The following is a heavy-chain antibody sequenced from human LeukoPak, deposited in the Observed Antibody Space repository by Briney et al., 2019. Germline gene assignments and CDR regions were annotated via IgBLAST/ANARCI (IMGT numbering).Heavy chain of an antibody. CDR2: LSGGGGST. CDR1: GFTFTSYS. Sequence: GGSLRLSCAASGFTFTSYSMNWVRQAPGKGLEWVSTLSGGGGSTYYADSVKGRFTISRDNSKNTLYLQVNSLRAEDTAVYYCAKGGKWDVTPFDYWGQGTLVTVSS. D-gene: IGHD1-26*01. CDR3: AKGGKWDVTPFDY. V-gene: IGHV3-23*01. J-gene: IGHJ4*02.